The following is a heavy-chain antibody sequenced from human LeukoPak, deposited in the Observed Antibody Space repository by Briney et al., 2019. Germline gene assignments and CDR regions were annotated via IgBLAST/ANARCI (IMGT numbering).Heavy chain of an antibody. V-gene: IGHV4-4*07. J-gene: IGHJ6*03. CDR2: IYTSGST. Sequence: SETLSLTCTVSGGSISSYYWSWIRQPAGKGLEWIGRIYTSGSTNYNPSLKSRVTMSVDTSKNQFSLKLSSVTAADTAVYYCARGTYVDFWSGYFDYYMDVWGKGTTVTVSS. CDR3: ARGTYVDFWSGYFDYYMDV. CDR1: GGSISSYY. D-gene: IGHD3-3*01.